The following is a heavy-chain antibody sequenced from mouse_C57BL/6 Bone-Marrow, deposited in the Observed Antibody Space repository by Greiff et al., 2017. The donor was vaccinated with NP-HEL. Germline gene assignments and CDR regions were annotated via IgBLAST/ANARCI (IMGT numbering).Heavy chain of an antibody. CDR1: GYTFTNYW. CDR3: ERGDGYSYAMDY. CDR2: IYPGGGYT. J-gene: IGHJ4*01. V-gene: IGHV1-63*01. D-gene: IGHD2-3*01. Sequence: QVQLKESGAELVRPGTSVKMSCKASGYTFTNYWIGWVKQRPGQGLEWIGDIYPGGGYTNYNEKFKGKATLTADKSSRTAYMQFRSLTSADSAIYYYERGDGYSYAMDYWGQGTSVTVSS.